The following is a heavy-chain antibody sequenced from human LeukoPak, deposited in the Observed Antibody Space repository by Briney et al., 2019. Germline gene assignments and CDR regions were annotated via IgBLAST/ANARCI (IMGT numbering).Heavy chain of an antibody. CDR2: ISPTSNYI. V-gene: IGHV3-21*01. CDR3: AGPLGIAFDI. D-gene: IGHD7-27*01. Sequence: GGSLRLSCAASGFTFGSYTMNWVRQAPGKGLEWVSSISPTSNYIYYADSLKGRFTISRDNAKNSLYLQMNSLRAEDTAVYYCAGPLGIAFDIWGQGTMVTVSS. J-gene: IGHJ3*02. CDR1: GFTFGSYT.